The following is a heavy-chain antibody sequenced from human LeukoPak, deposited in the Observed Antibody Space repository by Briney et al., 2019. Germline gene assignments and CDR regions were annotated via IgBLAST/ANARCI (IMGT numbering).Heavy chain of an antibody. D-gene: IGHD4-11*01. CDR3: AKDAQRGFDYSNSLDN. V-gene: IGHV3-33*06. CDR1: GFTFSHYG. CDR2: IWSDGSNR. J-gene: IGHJ4*02. Sequence: PGRSLRLSCATSGFTFSHYGMHWVRQAPGKGLGWVAVIWSDGSNRYYEDPVKGRFTISRDNFQRTVYLQMSSLRAEDTAVYYCAKDAQRGFDYSNSLDNWGQGTLVTVSS.